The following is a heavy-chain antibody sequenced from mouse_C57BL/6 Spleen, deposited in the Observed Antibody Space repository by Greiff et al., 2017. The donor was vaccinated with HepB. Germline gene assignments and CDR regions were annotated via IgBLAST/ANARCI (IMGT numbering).Heavy chain of an antibody. J-gene: IGHJ4*01. V-gene: IGHV1-42*01. D-gene: IGHD1-1*01. CDR3: ARELSITTVVATDYAMDY. Sequence: EVQLQQSGPELVKPGASVKISCKASGYSFTGYYMNWVKQSPEKSLEWIGEINPSTGGTTYNQKFKAKATLTVDKSSSTAYMQLKSLTSEDSAVYYCARELSITTVVATDYAMDYWGQGTSVTVSS. CDR2: INPSTGGT. CDR1: GYSFTGYY.